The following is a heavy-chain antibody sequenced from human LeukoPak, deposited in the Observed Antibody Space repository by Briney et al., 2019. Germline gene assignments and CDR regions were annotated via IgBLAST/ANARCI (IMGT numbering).Heavy chain of an antibody. CDR1: GFTFSNYW. J-gene: IGHJ6*03. V-gene: IGHV3-7*01. CDR3: ARDVHSYGYNPIGYYYYYMDV. D-gene: IGHD5-18*01. CDR2: IKQDGSEK. Sequence: GGSLRLSCAASGFTFSNYWMSWVRQAPGKGLEWVANIKQDGSEKYYVDSVKGRFTISRDNAKNSLYLQMNSLRAEDTAVFYCARDVHSYGYNPIGYYYYYMDVWGKGTTVTVSS.